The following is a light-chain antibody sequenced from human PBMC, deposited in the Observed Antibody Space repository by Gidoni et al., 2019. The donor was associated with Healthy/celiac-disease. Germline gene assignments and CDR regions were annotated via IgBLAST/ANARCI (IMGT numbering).Light chain of an antibody. J-gene: IGKJ3*01. Sequence: DIVMTQSPASLAVSLGERATINGKSSQSVLYSSNNKNYLAWYQQKPGQPPKLLIYWASTRESGVPERFSGSGSGTDFTLTISSLQAEDVAVYYCQQYYSTPFTFGPGTKVDIK. CDR1: QSVLYSSNNKNY. CDR2: WAS. CDR3: QQYYSTPFT. V-gene: IGKV4-1*01.